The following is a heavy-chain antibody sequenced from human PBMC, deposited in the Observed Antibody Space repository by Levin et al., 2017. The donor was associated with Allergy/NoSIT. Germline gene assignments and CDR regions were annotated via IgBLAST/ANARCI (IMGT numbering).Heavy chain of an antibody. CDR1: GFTFGDYA. V-gene: IGHV3-9*01. CDR3: ARDEKRGEMGDYYYYFGMDV. D-gene: IGHD3-16*01. CDR2: ISWNSATI. J-gene: IGHJ6*02. Sequence: GGSLILSCAASGFTFGDYAIHWVRQAPGKGLEWVSTISWNSATIGYADSVRGRFTISRDNAKNSLYLQMNSLRPEDTALYYCARDEKRGEMGDYYYYFGMDVWGQGTTVTVSS.